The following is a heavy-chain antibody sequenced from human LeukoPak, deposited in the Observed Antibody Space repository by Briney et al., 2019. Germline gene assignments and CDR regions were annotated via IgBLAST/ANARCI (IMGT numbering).Heavy chain of an antibody. J-gene: IGHJ4*02. Sequence: GGSLRLSCAASGFTFNLYAMNWVRQAPGKGLEWVSSINGAGNSSYYADSLRGRFTVSRDNSKNTLYLQMNSLRAEDTAVYYCAKLNDFWSGYSDYWGQGTLVTVSS. V-gene: IGHV3-23*01. CDR1: GFTFNLYA. CDR3: AKLNDFWSGYSDY. D-gene: IGHD3-3*01. CDR2: INGAGNSS.